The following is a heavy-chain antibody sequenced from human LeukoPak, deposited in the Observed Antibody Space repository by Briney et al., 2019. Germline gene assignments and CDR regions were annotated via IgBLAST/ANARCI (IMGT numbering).Heavy chain of an antibody. CDR2: IYYTGDT. CDR3: SRRARELGF. D-gene: IGHD3-16*01. Sequence: SETLSLTCSVPGDCITTSYWTWIRQPPGGALEYIGYIYYTGDTNYNPSLKNRVTMSLDASKHQFSLRLRSVTAADTAVYYCSRRARELGFWGQGTLVTVSS. J-gene: IGHJ4*02. V-gene: IGHV4-59*01. CDR1: GDCITTSY.